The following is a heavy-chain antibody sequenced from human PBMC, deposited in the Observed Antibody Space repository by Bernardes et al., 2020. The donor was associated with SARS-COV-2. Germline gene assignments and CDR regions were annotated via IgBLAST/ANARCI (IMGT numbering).Heavy chain of an antibody. D-gene: IGHD6-13*01. CDR3: ARDISTAAGHMGYYYYGMDV. V-gene: IGHV3-53*01. J-gene: IGHJ6*02. CDR2: IYSGGST. Sequence: GGSLRLSCAASGFTVSSNYMSWVRQAPGKGLEWVSVIYSGGSTYYADSVKGRFTISRDNSKNTLYLQMNSLRAEDTAVYYCARDISTAAGHMGYYYYGMDVWGQGTTVTVSS. CDR1: GFTVSSNY.